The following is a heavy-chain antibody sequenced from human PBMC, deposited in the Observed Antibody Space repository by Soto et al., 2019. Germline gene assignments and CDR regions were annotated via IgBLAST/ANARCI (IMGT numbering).Heavy chain of an antibody. V-gene: IGHV3-7*01. Sequence: PXESLRLSCAASGFTFSSYCMSWVRQAPGKGLEWVANIKQDGSEKYYVDSVKGRFTISRDNAKNSLYLQMNSLRAEDTAVYYCASMVRRGAFDIWGQGTMVTVSS. CDR1: GFTFSSYC. CDR3: ASMVRRGAFDI. J-gene: IGHJ3*02. D-gene: IGHD3-10*01. CDR2: IKQDGSEK.